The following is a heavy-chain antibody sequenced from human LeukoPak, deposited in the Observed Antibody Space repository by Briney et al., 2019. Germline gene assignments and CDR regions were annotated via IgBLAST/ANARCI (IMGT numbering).Heavy chain of an antibody. V-gene: IGHV3-30*03. D-gene: IGHD6-13*01. J-gene: IGHJ4*02. Sequence: GGSLRLSCAASGFTFSSYSVNWVRQAPGKGLEWVAVISYDGSNKYYADSVKGRFTISRDNSKNTLYLQMNSLRAEDTAVYYCARAPRTAANFDYWGQGTLVTVSS. CDR3: ARAPRTAANFDY. CDR1: GFTFSSYS. CDR2: ISYDGSNK.